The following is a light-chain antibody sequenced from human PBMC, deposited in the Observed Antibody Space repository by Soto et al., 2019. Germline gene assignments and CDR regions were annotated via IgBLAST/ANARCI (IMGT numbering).Light chain of an antibody. Sequence: VLAQSPATLSLFPGERATLSCRASLRIDTYLAWYQQRPGQAPRLLIYDASERATGIPVRFSGSGSGTEFTLTISSLEPEDFAVYYCQQLTTWPLTFGGGSKVEIK. CDR3: QQLTTWPLT. CDR1: LRIDTY. V-gene: IGKV3-11*01. CDR2: DAS. J-gene: IGKJ4*01.